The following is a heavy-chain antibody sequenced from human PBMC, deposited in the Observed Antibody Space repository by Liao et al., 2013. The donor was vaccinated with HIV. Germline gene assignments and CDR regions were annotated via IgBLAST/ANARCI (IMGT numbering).Heavy chain of an antibody. CDR2: IFASGST. D-gene: IGHD3-3*01. J-gene: IGHJ4*02. CDR3: AREPDFWSGYYRAYFDQ. V-gene: IGHV4-61*02. CDR1: GDSISSGSYY. Sequence: QVQLQESGPGLVKPSQTLSLTCTVSGDSISSGSYYWTWIRQPAGKGLEWVGRIFASGSTNYNPSLKSRVIISIDTSKNQFSLKLNSVTVADTAVYYCAREPDFWSGYYRAYFDQWGQGTLVTVSS.